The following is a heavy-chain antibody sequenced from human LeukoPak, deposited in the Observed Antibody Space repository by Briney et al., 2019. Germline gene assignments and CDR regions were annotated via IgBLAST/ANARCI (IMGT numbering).Heavy chain of an antibody. D-gene: IGHD4-17*01. CDR2: ISSSSSYI. CDR1: GFTFSSYS. CDR3: ARDRNGDYQRDYDAFDI. J-gene: IGHJ3*02. Sequence: GGSLRLSCAASGFTFSSYSMNWVRQAPGKWLEWVSSISSSSSYIYYADSVKGRFTISRDNAKNSMYLQINSLRAEDTAVYYCARDRNGDYQRDYDAFDIWGQGTMVTVSS. V-gene: IGHV3-21*01.